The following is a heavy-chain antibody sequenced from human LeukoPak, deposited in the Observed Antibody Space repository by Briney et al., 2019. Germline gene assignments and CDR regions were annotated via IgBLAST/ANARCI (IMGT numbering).Heavy chain of an antibody. CDR2: MNPNSGNT. CDR1: GYTFTSYD. Sequence: ASVKVSCKASGYTFTSYDINWVRQATGQGLEWMGWMNPNSGNTGYAQKFQGRVTMTEDTSTDTAYMELSSLRSEDTAVYYCATDATYYYGSGSYAPFDPWGQGTLVTVSS. J-gene: IGHJ5*02. V-gene: IGHV1-8*01. D-gene: IGHD3-10*01. CDR3: ATDATYYYGSGSYAPFDP.